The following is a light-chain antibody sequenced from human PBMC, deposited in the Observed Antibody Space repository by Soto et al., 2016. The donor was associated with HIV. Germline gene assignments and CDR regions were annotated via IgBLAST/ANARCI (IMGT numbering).Light chain of an antibody. V-gene: IGKV1-12*01. CDR1: QDISSW. CDR3: QQSYNTPLT. CDR2: AAS. Sequence: DIQMTQSPSSVSASVGDRVSITCRASQDISSWLAWYQQNPGKAPQLLIYAASNLESGVPSRFSGSGSGTDFTLTISNLQPEDFATYYCQQSYNTPLTFGQGTRLEI. J-gene: IGKJ5*01.